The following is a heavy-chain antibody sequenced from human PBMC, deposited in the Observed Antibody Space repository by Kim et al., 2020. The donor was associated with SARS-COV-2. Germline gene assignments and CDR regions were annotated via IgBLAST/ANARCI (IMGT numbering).Heavy chain of an antibody. J-gene: IGHJ4*02. CDR3: AREGFRGYYYDSSGYRYFDY. Sequence: ASVKVSCKASGYTFTVYYMHWVRQAPGQGLEWMGWINPNSGGTNYAQKFQGRVTMTRDTSIITAYMELSRLRSDDTVVYYCAREGFRGYYYDSSGYRYFDYWGQGTLVTVSS. CDR2: INPNSGGT. CDR1: GYTFTVYY. V-gene: IGHV1-2*02. D-gene: IGHD3-22*01.